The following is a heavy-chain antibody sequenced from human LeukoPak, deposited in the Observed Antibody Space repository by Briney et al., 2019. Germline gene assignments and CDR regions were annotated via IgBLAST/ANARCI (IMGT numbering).Heavy chain of an antibody. J-gene: IGHJ4*02. CDR2: IYYSGST. CDR3: ARVGDAYTLDY. V-gene: IGHV4-59*01. Sequence: PSETLSLTCTVSGGSISSYYWSWIRQPPGKGLEWIGYIYYSGSTNYNPPLKSRVTISVDTSKNQFSLKLSSVTAADTAVYYCARVGDAYTLDYWGQGTLVTVSS. D-gene: IGHD5-24*01. CDR1: GGSISSYY.